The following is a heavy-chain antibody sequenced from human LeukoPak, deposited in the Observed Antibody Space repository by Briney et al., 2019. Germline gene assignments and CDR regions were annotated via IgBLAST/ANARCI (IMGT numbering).Heavy chain of an antibody. CDR2: IIPILGIA. Sequence: GSSVKVSCKASGGTFSSYAISWVRQAPGQGLEWMGRIIPILGIANYAQKFQGRVTMTRDTSTSTVYMELSSLRSEDTAVYYCARDQGTTGTTLDPWGQGTLVTVSS. J-gene: IGHJ5*02. D-gene: IGHD1-1*01. V-gene: IGHV1-69*04. CDR1: GGTFSSYA. CDR3: ARDQGTTGTTLDP.